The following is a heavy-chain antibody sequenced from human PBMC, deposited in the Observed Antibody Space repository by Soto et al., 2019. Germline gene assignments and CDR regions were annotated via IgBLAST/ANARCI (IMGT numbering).Heavy chain of an antibody. V-gene: IGHV3-30*03. Sequence: PGGSLRLSCAASGFTFSSYGMHWVRQAPGKGLEWVAVISYDGSNKYYVDSVKGRFTISRDNSKNTLYLQMNSLRAEDTAVYYYARGIHSGYDSEATSSGWYVFSYWGQGTPVTVSS. CDR1: GFTFSSYG. D-gene: IGHD6-19*01. CDR2: ISYDGSNK. CDR3: ARGIHSGYDSEATSSGWYVFSY. J-gene: IGHJ4*02.